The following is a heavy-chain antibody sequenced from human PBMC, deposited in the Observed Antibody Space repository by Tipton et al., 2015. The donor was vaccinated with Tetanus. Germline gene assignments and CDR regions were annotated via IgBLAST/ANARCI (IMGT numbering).Heavy chain of an antibody. J-gene: IGHJ3*02. D-gene: IGHD3-16*01. CDR2: IYPADSDI. CDR3: ASRGGIGSHDAFDI. CDR1: GYNFISYW. V-gene: IGHV5-51*01. Sequence: QLVQSGAEVKKPGESLRISCKGSGYNFISYWIAWVRHMPGKGLEWMGVIYPADSDIRYSPSFQGQVTISADSGKSTSTAYLQWSSLRASDTAMYYCASRGGIGSHDAFDIWGQGTMVTVSS.